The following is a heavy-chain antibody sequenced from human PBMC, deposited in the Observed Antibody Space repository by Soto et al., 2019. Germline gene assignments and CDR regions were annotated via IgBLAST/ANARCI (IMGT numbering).Heavy chain of an antibody. J-gene: IGHJ4*02. CDR2: ISNSGST. Sequence: SETLSLTCAVSGGSISSGGYSWNWIRQPPGKGLEWIGFISNSGSTNFNPSLKSRVTISVDTSKNQLSLKLNSVTAADTAVYFCASGRWPQLPFYWGQGTMVTVSS. CDR3: ASGRWPQLPFY. V-gene: IGHV4-61*08. D-gene: IGHD5-12*01. CDR1: GGSISSGGYS.